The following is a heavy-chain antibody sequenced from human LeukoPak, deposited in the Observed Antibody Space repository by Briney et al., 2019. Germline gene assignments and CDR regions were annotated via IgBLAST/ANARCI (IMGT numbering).Heavy chain of an antibody. J-gene: IGHJ4*02. V-gene: IGHV4-59*01. CDR3: AISPGYSGYFDY. CDR1: GGSISSYY. CDR2: IYYSGST. Sequence: ETLSLTCTVSGGSISSYYWSWIRQPPGKGLEWIGYIYYSGSTNYNPSLKSRVTISVDTSKNQFSLKLSSVTAADTAVYYCAISPGYSGYFDYWGQGTLVTVSS. D-gene: IGHD5-12*01.